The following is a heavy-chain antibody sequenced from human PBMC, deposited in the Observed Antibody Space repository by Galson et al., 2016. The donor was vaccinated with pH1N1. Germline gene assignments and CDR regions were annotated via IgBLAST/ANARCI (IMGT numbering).Heavy chain of an antibody. D-gene: IGHD1-26*01. CDR1: GYTFSSYG. J-gene: IGHJ4*02. Sequence: SVKVSCKASGYTFSSYGISWVRQAPGKGLEWMGWISGYNGNTKYEQKIQGRVSMTIDTSTSTVYMELRSLRSDDTALYYCVRMSGSSRYLDYWGQGTLVTVSS. V-gene: IGHV1-18*01. CDR3: VRMSGSSRYLDY. CDR2: ISGYNGNT.